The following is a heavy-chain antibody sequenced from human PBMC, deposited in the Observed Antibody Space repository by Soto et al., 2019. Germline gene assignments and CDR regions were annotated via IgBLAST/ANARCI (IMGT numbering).Heavy chain of an antibody. J-gene: IGHJ4*02. V-gene: IGHV2-5*01. CDR2: IYWNDDK. CDR1: GFSLSTSGVG. CDR3: AHRPIAVSPVPYDY. D-gene: IGHD6-19*01. Sequence: SGPTLVKPTQTLTLTCTFSGFSLSTSGVGVGWIRQPPGKALEWLALIYWNDDKRYSPSLKSRLTITKDTSKNQVVLTMTNMDPVDTATYYCAHRPIAVSPVPYDYWGQGTLVTVSS.